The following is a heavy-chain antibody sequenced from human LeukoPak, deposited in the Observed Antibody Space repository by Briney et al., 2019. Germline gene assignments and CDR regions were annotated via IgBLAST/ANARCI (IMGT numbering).Heavy chain of an antibody. CDR1: GYPFTSYG. CDR2: ISAYNGNT. J-gene: IGHJ4*02. D-gene: IGHD5-12*01. V-gene: IGHV1-18*01. Sequence: ASVKVSCKASGYPFTSYGISWVRQAPGQGLEWMGWISAYNGNTNYAQKFQGRVTMTTDTSTSTAYMELRSLRSDDTAVYYCARDDSARGYSGYDHQDPDYWGQGTLVTVSS. CDR3: ARDDSARGYSGYDHQDPDY.